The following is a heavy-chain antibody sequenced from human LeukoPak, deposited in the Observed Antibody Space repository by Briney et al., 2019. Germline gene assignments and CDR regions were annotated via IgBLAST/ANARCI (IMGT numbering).Heavy chain of an antibody. D-gene: IGHD6-13*01. CDR1: GFTFSSYG. CDR2: ISYDGSNK. V-gene: IGHV3-30*18. CDR3: AKHEESSSYNWFDP. J-gene: IGHJ5*02. Sequence: GGSLRLSYAASGFTFSSYGMHWVRQAPGKGLEWVAVISYDGSNKYYADSVKGRFTISRDNSKNTLYLQMNSLRAEDTAVYYCAKHEESSSYNWFDPWGQGTLVTVSP.